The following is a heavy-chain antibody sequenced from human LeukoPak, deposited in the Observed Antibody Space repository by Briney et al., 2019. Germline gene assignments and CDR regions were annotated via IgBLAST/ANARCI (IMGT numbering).Heavy chain of an antibody. CDR2: LSGSGGST. CDR3: AKAANSGPPGYFDY. CDR1: GFTVNANN. V-gene: IGHV3-23*01. J-gene: IGHJ4*02. Sequence: HPGGSLRLSCTAPGFTVNANNMNWVRQAPGKGLEWVSALSGSGGSTYYADSVKGRFTISRDNSKNTLYLQMNSLGAADTAVYYCAKAANSGPPGYFDYWGQGTLVTVSS. D-gene: IGHD2-15*01.